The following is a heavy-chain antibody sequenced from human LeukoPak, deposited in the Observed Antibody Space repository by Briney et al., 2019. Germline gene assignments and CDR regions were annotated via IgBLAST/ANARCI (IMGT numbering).Heavy chain of an antibody. CDR2: IKQDGSAT. CDR3: ARENWGRFDY. J-gene: IGHJ4*02. Sequence: GGSLRLSCAASGFTFTNYWMSWVRQTPGKGLEWVANIKQDGSATYYVGSVRGRFTVSRDNAKNSLYLQVHNLRVEDTAVYYCARENWGRFDYWGQGTLVTVSS. CDR1: GFTFTNYW. V-gene: IGHV3-7*01. D-gene: IGHD7-27*01.